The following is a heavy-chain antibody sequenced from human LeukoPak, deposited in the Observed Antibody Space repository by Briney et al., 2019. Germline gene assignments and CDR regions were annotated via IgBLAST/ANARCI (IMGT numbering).Heavy chain of an antibody. D-gene: IGHD3-16*01. Sequence: GGSLRLSCAVSGFTFTSYWMHWVRHAPGKGLVWVSRVNSDESRTSYVDSVKGRFTISRDNAKNTLYLQMNSLRVEDTAVYYCARDGGLGNNWFDPWGQGALVTVSS. CDR1: GFTFTSYW. V-gene: IGHV3-74*01. CDR3: ARDGGLGNNWFDP. CDR2: VNSDESRT. J-gene: IGHJ5*01.